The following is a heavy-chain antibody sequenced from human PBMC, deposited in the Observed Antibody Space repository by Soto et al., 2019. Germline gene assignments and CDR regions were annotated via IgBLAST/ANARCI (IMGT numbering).Heavy chain of an antibody. D-gene: IGHD2-2*01. Sequence: SETLSLTCTVSGGSISSYYWSWIRQPPGKGLEWIGYIYYIGSTNYNPSLKSRVTISVDTSKNQFSLKLSSVTAADTAVYYCARGIRRQLLTWFDPWGQGNLVTVSS. CDR1: GGSISSYY. V-gene: IGHV4-59*01. CDR2: IYYIGST. J-gene: IGHJ5*02. CDR3: ARGIRRQLLTWFDP.